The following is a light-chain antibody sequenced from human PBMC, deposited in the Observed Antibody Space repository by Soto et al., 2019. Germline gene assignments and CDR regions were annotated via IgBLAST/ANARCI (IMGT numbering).Light chain of an antibody. V-gene: IGKV3-11*01. CDR1: QSVNSY. Sequence: EIVLTQSPATLSLSPGERATLSCTASQSVNSYLAWYQHRPGQAPRLLIYDTFNRATGVPARFSGSGSGTEFTLTISSLQSEDFAVYYCQQYNNWPLTFGGGTKVDI. J-gene: IGKJ4*01. CDR2: DTF. CDR3: QQYNNWPLT.